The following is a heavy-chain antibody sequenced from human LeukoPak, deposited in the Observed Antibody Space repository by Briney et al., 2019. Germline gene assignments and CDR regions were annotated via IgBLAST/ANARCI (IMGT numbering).Heavy chain of an antibody. Sequence: GGSLRLSCAASGFTFSDYCMSWIRQAPGKGLEWVSYISSSGSTIYYADSVKGRFTISRDNAKNSLYLQMNSLRAEDTAVYYCASRNDFWSGYYGVDYWGQGTPVTVSS. CDR3: ASRNDFWSGYYGVDY. D-gene: IGHD3-3*01. J-gene: IGHJ4*02. CDR1: GFTFSDYC. CDR2: ISSSGSTI. V-gene: IGHV3-11*01.